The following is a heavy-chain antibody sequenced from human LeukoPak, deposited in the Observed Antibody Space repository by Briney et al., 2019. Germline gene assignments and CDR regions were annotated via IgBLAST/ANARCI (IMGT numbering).Heavy chain of an antibody. CDR3: ARRKGRRNYYYYYGMDV. J-gene: IGHJ6*02. CDR1: GGSFSGYY. V-gene: IGHV4-34*01. CDR2: INHSGST. D-gene: IGHD6-25*01. Sequence: SETLSLTCAVYGGSFSGYYWSWIRQPPGKGLEWIGEINHSGSTNYNPSLKSRVTISVDTSKNQFSLKLSSVTAADTAVYYCARRKGRRNYYYYYGMDVWGQGTTVTVSS.